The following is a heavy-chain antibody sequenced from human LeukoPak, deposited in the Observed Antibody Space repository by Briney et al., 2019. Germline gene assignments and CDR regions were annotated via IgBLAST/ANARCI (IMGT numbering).Heavy chain of an antibody. V-gene: IGHV4-34*01. J-gene: IGHJ4*02. CDR3: ATSPTAMVRGY. D-gene: IGHD5-18*01. CDR2: INHSGST. Sequence: PSETLSLTCAVYGGSFSGYYWSWIRQPPGKGLEWIGEINHSGSTNYYPSPKSRVTISVDTSKNQFSLKLSSVTAADTAVYYCATSPTAMVRGYWGQGTLVTVSS. CDR1: GGSFSGYY.